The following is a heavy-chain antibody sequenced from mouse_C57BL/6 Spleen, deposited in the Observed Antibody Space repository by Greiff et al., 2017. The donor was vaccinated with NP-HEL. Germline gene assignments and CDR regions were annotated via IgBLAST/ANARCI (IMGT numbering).Heavy chain of an antibody. CDR2: IWSGGST. V-gene: IGHV2-2*01. CDR3: ASLYGSGYWYFDV. J-gene: IGHJ1*03. CDR1: GFSLTSYG. Sequence: QVQLQQSGPGLVQPSQSLSITCTVSGFSLTSYGVHWVRQSPGKGLEWLGVIWSGGSTDYNAAFISRLSISKDNSKSQVFFKMNSLQADDTAIYYCASLYGSGYWYFDVWGTGTTVTVSS. D-gene: IGHD1-1*01.